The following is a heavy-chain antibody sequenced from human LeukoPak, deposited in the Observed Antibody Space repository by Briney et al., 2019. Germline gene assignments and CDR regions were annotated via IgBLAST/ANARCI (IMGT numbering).Heavy chain of an antibody. CDR1: GGSLIGGDYC. Sequence: PSETLSLTCTVSGGSLIGGDYCWSWIRQPPGKCLEWLGYIYYSGSTYYNPSLKSRVTISVDTSKNQFSLKLSSVTAADTAAYYCARVNEQYQLPKSNWFDPWGQGTLVTVSS. CDR2: IYYSGST. CDR3: ARVNEQYQLPKSNWFDP. D-gene: IGHD2-2*01. V-gene: IGHV4-30-4*01. J-gene: IGHJ5*02.